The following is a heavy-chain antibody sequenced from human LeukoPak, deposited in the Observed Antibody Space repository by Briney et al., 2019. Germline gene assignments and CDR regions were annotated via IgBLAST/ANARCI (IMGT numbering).Heavy chain of an antibody. Sequence: SVKVSCKASGGTFSSYAISWVRQAPGQGLEWMGRIIPIFGTANYAQKFQGRVTITTDESTSTAYMELSSLRSEDTAVYYCARAESNYYDSSGYYWDWGQGTLVTVSS. CDR3: ARAESNYYDSSGYYWD. J-gene: IGHJ4*02. V-gene: IGHV1-69*05. CDR2: IIPIFGTA. CDR1: GGTFSSYA. D-gene: IGHD3-22*01.